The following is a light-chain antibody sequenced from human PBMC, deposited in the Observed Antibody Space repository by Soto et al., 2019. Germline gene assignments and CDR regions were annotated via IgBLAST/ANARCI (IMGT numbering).Light chain of an antibody. V-gene: IGLV2-23*02. CDR1: SSDIGSYNL. J-gene: IGLJ2*01. Sequence: QSALTQPASVSGSPGQSITISCTGTSSDIGSYNLVSWYQQHPGKAPKLMIYEVSRRPSGVANRFAGSNSGTTASLTISGLQAEDEADYCSCSVGGSGTIFGGGTKLTVL. CDR2: EVS. CDR3: CSVGGSGTI.